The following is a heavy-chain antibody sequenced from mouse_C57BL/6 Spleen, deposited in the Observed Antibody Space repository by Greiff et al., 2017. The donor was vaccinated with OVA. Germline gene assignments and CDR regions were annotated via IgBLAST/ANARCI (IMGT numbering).Heavy chain of an antibody. Sequence: VQLQQPGAELVKPGASVKLSCKASGYTFTSYWMQWVKQRPGQGLEWIGEIDPSASYTNYNQKFKGKATLTVDPSSSTAYMQLSSLTSEDSAVDYCARRGGWDVYYARDYWGQGTSVTVSA. J-gene: IGHJ4*01. CDR3: ARRGGWDVYYARDY. CDR2: IDPSASYT. CDR1: GYTFTSYW. V-gene: IGHV1-50*01. D-gene: IGHD4-1*01.